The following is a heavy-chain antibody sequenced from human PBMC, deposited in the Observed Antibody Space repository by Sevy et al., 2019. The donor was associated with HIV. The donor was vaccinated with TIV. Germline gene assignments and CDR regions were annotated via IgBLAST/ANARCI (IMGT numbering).Heavy chain of an antibody. J-gene: IGHJ6*03. CDR3: ARDSLVVTLDYYYYYMDV. CDR1: GGSVSSGSYY. CDR2: IYYSGST. V-gene: IGHV4-61*01. D-gene: IGHD2-15*01. Sequence: SETLSLTCTVSGGSVSSGSYYWSWIRQPPGKGLEWIGYIYYSGSTNYNPSLKSRVTISVDTSKNQFSLKLSSVTAADTAVYYCARDSLVVTLDYYYYYMDVWGKGTTVTVSS.